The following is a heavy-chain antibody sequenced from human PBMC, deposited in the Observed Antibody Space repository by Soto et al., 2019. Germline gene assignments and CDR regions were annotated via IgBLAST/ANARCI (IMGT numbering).Heavy chain of an antibody. CDR1: GGSFSGYY. CDR3: ARGKWRPARPGGWFDP. CDR2: INHSGST. J-gene: IGHJ5*02. D-gene: IGHD5-12*01. Sequence: QVQLQQWGAGLLKPSETLSLTCAVYGGSFSGYYWSWIRQPPGKGLEWIGEINHSGSTNYNPSLKSRVHISVDTSKNQFSLKLSSVTAADTAVYYCARGKWRPARPGGWFDPWGQGTLVTVSS. V-gene: IGHV4-34*01.